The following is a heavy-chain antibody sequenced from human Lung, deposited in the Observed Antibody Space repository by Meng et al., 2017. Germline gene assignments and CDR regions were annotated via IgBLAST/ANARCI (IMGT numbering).Heavy chain of an antibody. Sequence: QVWRPQWGQGLLKPSETLSLPCVVSGGSFSDYYWSWIRQPLGKGLEWIGEINHSGSTNYNPSLESRATISVDTSQNNLSLKLSSVTAADSAVYYCARGPTTMAHDFDYWGQGTLVTVSS. CDR2: INHSGST. D-gene: IGHD4-11*01. CDR1: GGSFSDYY. CDR3: ARGPTTMAHDFDY. V-gene: IGHV4-34*01. J-gene: IGHJ4*02.